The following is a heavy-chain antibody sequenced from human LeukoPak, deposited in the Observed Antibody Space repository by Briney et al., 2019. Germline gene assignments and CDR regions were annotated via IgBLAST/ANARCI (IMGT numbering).Heavy chain of an antibody. D-gene: IGHD6-19*01. J-gene: IGHJ2*01. V-gene: IGHV4-61*02. CDR3: AREGWGSSGWYRYFDL. CDR2: IYTSGST. Sequence: PSQTLSLTCTVSGGSISSGSYYWSWIRQPAGKGLEWIGRIYTSGSTNYNPSLKSRVTISVDTSKNQFSLKPSSVTAADTAVYYCAREGWGSSGWYRYFDLWGRGTLVTVSS. CDR1: GGSISSGSYY.